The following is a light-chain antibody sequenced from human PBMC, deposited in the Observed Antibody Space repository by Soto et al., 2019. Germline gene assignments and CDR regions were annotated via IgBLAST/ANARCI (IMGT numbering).Light chain of an antibody. V-gene: IGKV3D-11*02. Sequence: EIVLTQSPATLSLSPGERATLSCRASQSVSSRLAWYQQKPGQAPRLLIYDASERASGIPSRFSGGGSGTDFTLTISSLEPEDFAVYYCQKRSSWQTTVGQGTRLEIK. CDR1: QSVSSR. CDR3: QKRSSWQTT. CDR2: DAS. J-gene: IGKJ5*01.